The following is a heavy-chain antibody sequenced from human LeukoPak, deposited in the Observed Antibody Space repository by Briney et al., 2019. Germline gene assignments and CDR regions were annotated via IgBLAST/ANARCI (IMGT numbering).Heavy chain of an antibody. D-gene: IGHD3-3*01. J-gene: IGHJ4*02. V-gene: IGHV4-4*07. CDR3: ARSIFGVVPPAY. CDR1: GGSISSYY. CDR2: VYTSGST. Sequence: SETLSLTCTVSGGSISSYYWSWIRQPAGKGLEWIGRVYTSGSTTYNPSLKSRVTMSVDTSKNQFSLNLRSVTAADTAVYYCARSIFGVVPPAYSGQGTLVTVSS.